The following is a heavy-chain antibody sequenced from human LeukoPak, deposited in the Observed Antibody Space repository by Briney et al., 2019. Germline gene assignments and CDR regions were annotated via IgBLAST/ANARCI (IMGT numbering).Heavy chain of an antibody. Sequence: PGGSLRLSCAASGFTFSSYGMHWVRQAPGKGLEWLAVISYDGSNKYYADSVKGRFTISRDNSKNTLYVQMNSLRPDDTAVYYCARTPFDYWGQGTLVTVSS. CDR1: GFTFSSYG. J-gene: IGHJ4*02. CDR2: ISYDGSNK. V-gene: IGHV3-30*03. CDR3: ARTPFDY.